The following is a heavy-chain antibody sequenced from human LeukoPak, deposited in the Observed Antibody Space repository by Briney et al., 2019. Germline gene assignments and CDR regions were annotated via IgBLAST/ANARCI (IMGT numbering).Heavy chain of an antibody. CDR1: GYTFTGFY. CDR2: INPDTGDT. D-gene: IGHD5-12*01. V-gene: IGHV1-2*02. CDR3: AXXAVTYSRSPQLNAWFDP. Sequence: GASVKVSCKASGYTFTGFYIYWVRQAPGQGLQWMGWINPDTGDTSFAQSFQGRDAMTRDTSINTAFMELTELRSDDTALYYCAXXAVTYSRSPQLNAWFDPWGQGTLVTVSS. J-gene: IGHJ5*02.